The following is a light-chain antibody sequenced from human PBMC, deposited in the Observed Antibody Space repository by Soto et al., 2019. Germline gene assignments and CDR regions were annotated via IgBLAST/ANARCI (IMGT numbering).Light chain of an antibody. CDR1: SSDVGGYNY. CDR2: EVN. V-gene: IGLV2-8*01. Sequence: QSVLTQPPSASGSPGQSVTISCTGTSSDVGGYNYVSWYQQHPGKAPKLMIYEVNKRPSGVPDRFSGSKSGNSASLTVSGLQADDEADYYCGSYGGSNNFVFGGGTKLTVL. J-gene: IGLJ3*02. CDR3: GSYGGSNNFV.